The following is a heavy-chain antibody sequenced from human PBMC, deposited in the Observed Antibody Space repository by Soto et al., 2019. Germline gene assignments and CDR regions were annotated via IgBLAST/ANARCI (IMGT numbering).Heavy chain of an antibody. J-gene: IGHJ4*02. V-gene: IGHV4-30-4*01. CDR2: IYYSGST. CDR3: ARAQGSGFLVS. Sequence: QVQLQESGPGLVKPSQTLSLTCTVSGGSISSGDYYWSWIRQPPGKGLEWIGYIYYSGSTYYNPSLKSRFTRSVDTSKNQFSLKLSAVTAADTAVYYCARAQGSGFLVSWGQGTLVTVSS. CDR1: GGSISSGDYY. D-gene: IGHD3-10*01.